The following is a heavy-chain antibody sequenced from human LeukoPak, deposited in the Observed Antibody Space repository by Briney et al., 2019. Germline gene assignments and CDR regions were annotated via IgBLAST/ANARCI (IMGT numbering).Heavy chain of an antibody. D-gene: IGHD3-9*01. CDR2: ISGSGGST. V-gene: IGHV3-23*01. J-gene: IGHJ4*02. CDR1: GFTFSSYG. Sequence: PGGSLRLSCAASGFTFSSYGMTWVRQAPGKGLEWVSAISGSGGSTYYADSVKGRFTISRDNSKNTLYLQMNSLRAEDTAVYYCAKNPYDILTGYYVRQSYYFDYWGQGTLVTVSS. CDR3: AKNPYDILTGYYVRQSYYFDY.